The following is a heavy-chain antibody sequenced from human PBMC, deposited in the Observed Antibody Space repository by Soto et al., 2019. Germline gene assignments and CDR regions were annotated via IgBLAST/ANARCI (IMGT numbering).Heavy chain of an antibody. CDR1: GGSFSGYY. D-gene: IGHD3-10*01. CDR2: INHSGST. V-gene: IGHV4-34*01. Sequence: SETLSLTCAVYGGSFSGYYWSWIRQPPGKGLEWIGEINHSGSTNYNPSLKSRVTISVDTSKNQFSLKLSSVTAADTAVYYCARTFYYYGSGKNQAPLYWGQGTLVTVSS. CDR3: ARTFYYYGSGKNQAPLY. J-gene: IGHJ4*02.